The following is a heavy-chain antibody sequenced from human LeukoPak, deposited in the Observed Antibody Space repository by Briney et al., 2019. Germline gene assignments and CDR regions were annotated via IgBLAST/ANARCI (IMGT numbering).Heavy chain of an antibody. V-gene: IGHV4-61*02. J-gene: IGHJ5*02. CDR1: GGSISSGLYY. Sequence: SETLSLTCTVSGGSISSGLYYWSWIRQPAGKGLEWIGRIYTSGSTNYNPSLKSRVTISVDTSKNQFSLKLSSVTAADTAVYYCARLALWFGTPRTYNWFDPWGQGTLVTVSS. CDR3: ARLALWFGTPRTYNWFDP. D-gene: IGHD3-10*01. CDR2: IYTSGST.